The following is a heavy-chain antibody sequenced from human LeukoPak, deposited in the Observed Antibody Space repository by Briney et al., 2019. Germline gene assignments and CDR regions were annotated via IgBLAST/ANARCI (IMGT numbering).Heavy chain of an antibody. V-gene: IGHV4-39*07. CDR1: GGSISSSSYY. D-gene: IGHD3-9*01. CDR2: IYYSGST. J-gene: IGHJ1*01. CDR3: ARVNYDILTGYSKGYFQH. Sequence: SETLSLTCTVSGGSISSSSYYWGWIRQPPGKGLEWIGSIYYSGSTYYNPSLKSRVTISVDTSKNQFSLKLSSVTAADTAVYYCARVNYDILTGYSKGYFQHWGQGTLVTVSS.